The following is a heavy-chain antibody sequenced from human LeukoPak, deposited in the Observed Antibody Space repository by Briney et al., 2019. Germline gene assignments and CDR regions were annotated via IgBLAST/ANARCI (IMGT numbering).Heavy chain of an antibody. CDR1: GGSINRYY. D-gene: IGHD2-2*01. J-gene: IGHJ4*02. V-gene: IGHV4-59*08. Sequence: SETLSLTCTVSGGSINRYYWSWIRHPPGKGLEWIGYVYYSGSTSYNPSLRGRVTTSVKTSKNQFFLKLGSVTAADTAIYYCARHCGSTSCYGTPIFDYWGQGTLVTVSS. CDR3: ARHCGSTSCYGTPIFDY. CDR2: VYYSGST.